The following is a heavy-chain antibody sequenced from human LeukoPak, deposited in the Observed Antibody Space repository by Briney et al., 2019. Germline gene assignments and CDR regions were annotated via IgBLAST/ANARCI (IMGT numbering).Heavy chain of an antibody. CDR2: ISGNSGSL. D-gene: IGHD2-21*02. V-gene: IGHV3-9*01. J-gene: IGHJ4*02. CDR1: GFIFDDYA. CDR3: ATGDGTKFDS. Sequence: QPGRSLRLSCAASGFIFDDYAMHWVRQAPGKGLEWVSSISGNSGSLGYADSVKGRFTISRDNAKNSLYLQMNSLRLEDTALYYCATGDGTKFDSWGQGTLVTVSS.